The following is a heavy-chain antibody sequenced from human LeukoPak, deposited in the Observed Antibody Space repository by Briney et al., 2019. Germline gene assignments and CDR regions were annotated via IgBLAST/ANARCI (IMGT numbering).Heavy chain of an antibody. J-gene: IGHJ5*02. D-gene: IGHD5-18*01. CDR3: ARGRIPGYSYGS. CDR2: IYYSGST. V-gene: IGHV4-39*07. CDR1: GGSISSSSYY. Sequence: SETLSLTCTVSGGSISSSSYYWGWIRQPPGKGLEWIGSIYYSGSTYYNPSLKSRVTISVDTSKNQFSLKLSSVTAADTAVYYCARGRIPGYSYGSWGQGTLVTVSS.